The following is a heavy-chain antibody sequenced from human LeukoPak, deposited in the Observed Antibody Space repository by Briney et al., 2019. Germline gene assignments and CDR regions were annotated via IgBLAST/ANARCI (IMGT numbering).Heavy chain of an antibody. V-gene: IGHV4-59*11. Sequence: SETLSLTCTVSGGSISSHYWSWIRQPPGKGLEWIGYIYYSGSTNYNPSLKGRVTISVDTSKNQFSLKLSSVTAADTAVYYCARVWHYDFWSGYYVAGTGYYFDYWGQGTLVTVSS. CDR3: ARVWHYDFWSGYYVAGTGYYFDY. CDR2: IYYSGST. J-gene: IGHJ4*02. CDR1: GGSISSHY. D-gene: IGHD3-3*01.